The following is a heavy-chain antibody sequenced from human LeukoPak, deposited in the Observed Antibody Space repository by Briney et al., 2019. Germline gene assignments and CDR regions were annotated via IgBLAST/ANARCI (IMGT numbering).Heavy chain of an antibody. CDR3: AKAPGVVVVAAINFWFDP. V-gene: IGHV3-23*01. Sequence: PGGSLRLSCAASGFTFSSYAMSWVRQAPGKGLEWVSAISGSGGSTYYADSVKGRFTISRDNSKNTLYLQMNSLRAEDTAVYYCAKAPGVVVVAAINFWFDPWGQGTLVTVSS. CDR1: GFTFSSYA. J-gene: IGHJ5*02. D-gene: IGHD2-15*01. CDR2: ISGSGGST.